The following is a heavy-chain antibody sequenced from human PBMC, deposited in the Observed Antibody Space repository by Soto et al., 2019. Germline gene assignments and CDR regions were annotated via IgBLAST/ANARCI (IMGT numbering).Heavy chain of an antibody. J-gene: IGHJ5*02. Sequence: GASVKVSCKASGGTFSSYTISWVRQAPGQGLEWMGRIIPILGIANYAQKFQGRVTITADKSTSTAYMELSSLRSEDTAVYYCARAREVQIPPYYDFWSGYHTMSPIPVPGGFDPWGQGTLVTVSS. D-gene: IGHD3-3*01. CDR1: GGTFSSYT. CDR3: ARAREVQIPPYYDFWSGYHTMSPIPVPGGFDP. CDR2: IIPILGIA. V-gene: IGHV1-69*02.